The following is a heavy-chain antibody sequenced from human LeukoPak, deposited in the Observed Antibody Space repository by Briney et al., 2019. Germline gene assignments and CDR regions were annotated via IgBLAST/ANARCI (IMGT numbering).Heavy chain of an antibody. D-gene: IGHD6-13*01. CDR3: ARAKIAAAVHFDY. V-gene: IGHV4-34*01. J-gene: IGHJ4*02. Sequence: PSETLSLTCAVYGGSLSGYYWSWIRQPPGKGLEWIGEINHSGSTNYNPSLKSRVTISVDTSKNQFSLKLSSVTAADTAVYYCARAKIAAAVHFDYWGQETLVTVSS. CDR1: GGSLSGYY. CDR2: INHSGST.